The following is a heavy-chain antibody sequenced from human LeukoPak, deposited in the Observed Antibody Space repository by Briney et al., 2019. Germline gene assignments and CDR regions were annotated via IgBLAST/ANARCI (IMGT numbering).Heavy chain of an antibody. CDR1: GGSFSGYY. D-gene: IGHD2-2*01. V-gene: IGHV4-34*01. CDR3: ARDLPPVVVPNGFDY. Sequence: SETLSLTCAVYGGSFSGYYWSWIRQPPGKGLEWIGEINHSGSTNYNPSLKSRVTISVDTSKNQFSLKLSSVTAADTAVYYCARDLPPVVVPNGFDYWGQGTLVTVSS. J-gene: IGHJ4*02. CDR2: INHSGST.